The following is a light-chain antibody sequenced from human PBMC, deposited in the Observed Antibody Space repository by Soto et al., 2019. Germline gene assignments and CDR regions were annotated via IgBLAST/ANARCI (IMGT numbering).Light chain of an antibody. J-gene: IGKJ4*01. CDR2: GAS. CDR1: QGIRND. Sequence: AIQMTQSPSSLSASVGDRVTITCRASQGIRNDLGWYQQEPGKPPKLLIYGASSLQSGVPSRFSGSGSGTDFTLTISSLQPEDFATYYGLQDYDYPLTFGGGTKVEIK. V-gene: IGKV1-6*01. CDR3: LQDYDYPLT.